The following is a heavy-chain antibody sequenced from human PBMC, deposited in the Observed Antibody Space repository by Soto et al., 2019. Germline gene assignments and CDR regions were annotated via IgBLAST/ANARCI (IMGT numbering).Heavy chain of an antibody. CDR2: IYYSGST. CDR3: ARGRDGYNWLDP. Sequence: SETLSLTCTVSGGSISSYYWSWIRQPPGKGLEWIGYIYYSGSTNYNPSLKSRVTISVDTSKNQFSLKLSSVTAADTAVYYCARGRDGYNWLDPWGQGTLVTVYS. J-gene: IGHJ5*02. D-gene: IGHD5-12*01. CDR1: GGSISSYY. V-gene: IGHV4-59*01.